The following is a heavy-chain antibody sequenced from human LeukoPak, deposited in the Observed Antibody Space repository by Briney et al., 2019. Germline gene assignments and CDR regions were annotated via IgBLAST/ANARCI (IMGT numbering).Heavy chain of an antibody. Sequence: GASVKVSCEASGYTFTSYGISWVRQAPGQGLEWMGWISAYNGNTNYAQKLQGRVTMTTDTSTSTAYMELRSLRSDDTAVYYCARDFGPYSSSSFFPYYYYYGMDVWGQGTTVTVSS. D-gene: IGHD6-6*01. CDR1: GYTFTSYG. J-gene: IGHJ6*02. V-gene: IGHV1-18*01. CDR2: ISAYNGNT. CDR3: ARDFGPYSSSSFFPYYYYYGMDV.